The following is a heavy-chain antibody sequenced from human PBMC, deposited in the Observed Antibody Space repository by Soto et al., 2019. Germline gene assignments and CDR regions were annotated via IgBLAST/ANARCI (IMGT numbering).Heavy chain of an antibody. Sequence: GGSLRLSCAASGFTFSDYYMSWIRQAPGKGLEWVSYISSSGSTIYYADSVKGRFTISRDNAKNSLYLQMNSLRAEDTAVYYCARVLKYGDYGRVWYWFDPWGQGTLVTVSS. CDR2: ISSSGSTI. J-gene: IGHJ5*02. V-gene: IGHV3-11*01. CDR1: GFTFSDYY. D-gene: IGHD4-17*01. CDR3: ARVLKYGDYGRVWYWFDP.